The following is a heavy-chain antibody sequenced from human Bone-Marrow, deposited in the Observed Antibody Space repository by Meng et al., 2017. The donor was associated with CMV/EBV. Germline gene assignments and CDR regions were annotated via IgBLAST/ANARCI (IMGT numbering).Heavy chain of an antibody. CDR1: GYTFTGYY. CDR3: ARELGWEFDDY. Sequence: ASVKVSCKASGYTFTGYYIHWVRQATGQGLEWMGWMNPNSGNTGYAQKFQGRVTMTRNTSISTAYMELSSLRSEDTAVYYCARELGWEFDDYWGQGTLVTVSS. J-gene: IGHJ4*02. D-gene: IGHD3-10*01. V-gene: IGHV1-8*02. CDR2: MNPNSGNT.